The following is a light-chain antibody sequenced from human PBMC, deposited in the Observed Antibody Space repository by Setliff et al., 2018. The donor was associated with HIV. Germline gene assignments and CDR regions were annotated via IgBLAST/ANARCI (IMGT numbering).Light chain of an antibody. CDR3: AAWDDSLNGHGV. CDR2: STN. Sequence: LTQPPSASGTPGQRVTISCSGSSSNIGRNAVTWYQQLPGAAPRLLIYSTNQRPAGVPARFSGSKSGTSASLAISGLQSEDEADYYCAAWDDSLNGHGVFGGGTKVTV. J-gene: IGLJ2*01. V-gene: IGLV1-44*01. CDR1: SSNIGRNA.